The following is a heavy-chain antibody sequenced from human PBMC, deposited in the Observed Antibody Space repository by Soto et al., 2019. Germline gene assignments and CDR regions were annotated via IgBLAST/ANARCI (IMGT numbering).Heavy chain of an antibody. Sequence: QVHLVESGGDLVRPGGSLRLSCAVSGFTFSDYYMSWIRQAPGKGLEWLSSISSSSGYTNYADSVRGRFTISRDNAKNSLSLKMGSLRAEDTAVYYCARVAGYGDYRFDYWGQGTLVTVAS. V-gene: IGHV3-11*06. D-gene: IGHD4-17*01. CDR2: ISSSSGYT. CDR1: GFTFSDYY. CDR3: ARVAGYGDYRFDY. J-gene: IGHJ4*02.